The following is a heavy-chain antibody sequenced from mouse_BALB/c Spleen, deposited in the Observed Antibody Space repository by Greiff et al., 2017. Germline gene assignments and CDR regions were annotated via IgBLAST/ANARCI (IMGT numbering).Heavy chain of an antibody. J-gene: IGHJ3*01. V-gene: IGHV1-9*01. CDR1: GYTFSSYW. D-gene: IGHD2-1*01. CDR2: ILPGSGST. Sequence: VQLHQSGAELMKPGASVKISCKATGYTFSSYWIEWVKQRPGHGLEWIGEILPGSGSTNYNEKFKGKATFTADTSSNTAYMQLSSLTSEDSAFYYCARRDYVNYWAWFAYWGQGTLVTVSA. CDR3: ARRDYVNYWAWFAY.